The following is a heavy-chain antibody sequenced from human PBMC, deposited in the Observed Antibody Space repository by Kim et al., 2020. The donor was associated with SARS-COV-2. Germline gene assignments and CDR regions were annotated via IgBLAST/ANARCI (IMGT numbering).Heavy chain of an antibody. D-gene: IGHD1-7*01. J-gene: IGHJ5*02. CDR3: AKEGWNYWFDP. V-gene: IGHV3-23*01. Sequence: YYAGSETRRFTISRDNSKNTLYLQMNSLRAEDTAVYYCAKEGWNYWFDPWGQGTLVTVSS.